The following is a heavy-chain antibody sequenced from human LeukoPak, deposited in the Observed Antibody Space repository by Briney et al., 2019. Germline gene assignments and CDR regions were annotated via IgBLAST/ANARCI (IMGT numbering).Heavy chain of an antibody. Sequence: GASVKVSCKASGYTFTSYAMHWVRQAPGQRLEWMGWINAGNGNTKYSQKFQGRVTITRDTSASTAYMELSSLRSEDTAVYYCARARRAQYSSSWERWFDPWGQGTLVTVSS. D-gene: IGHD6-13*01. CDR1: GYTFTSYA. CDR3: ARARRAQYSSSWERWFDP. J-gene: IGHJ5*02. CDR2: INAGNGNT. V-gene: IGHV1-3*01.